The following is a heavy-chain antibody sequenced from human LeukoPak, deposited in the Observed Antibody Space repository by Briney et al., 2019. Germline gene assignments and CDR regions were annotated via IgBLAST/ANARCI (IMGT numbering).Heavy chain of an antibody. D-gene: IGHD3-22*01. CDR2: IYYSGST. CDR1: GGSISSGGYY. Sequence: PSETLSLTCTVSGGSISSGGYYWSWIRQHPGKGLEWIGYIYYSGSTYYNPSLKSRVTISVDTSKNQFSLKLSSVTAADTAVYYCARVSSYYDSSGTKFDYWGQGTLVTVSS. V-gene: IGHV4-31*03. CDR3: ARVSSYYDSSGTKFDY. J-gene: IGHJ4*02.